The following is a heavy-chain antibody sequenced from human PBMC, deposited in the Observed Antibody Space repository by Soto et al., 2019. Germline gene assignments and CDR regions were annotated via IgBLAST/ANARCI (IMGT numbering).Heavy chain of an antibody. Sequence: EVQLLESGGGLVQPGGSLRLSCAASGITFSSYAMSWVRQAPGKGLEWVSGISDSGGSTYYADSVKGRFTISRDNSKNTLYRQMNSLRAEDTAVYYCAKADYGDYGFDYWGQGTLVTVSS. V-gene: IGHV3-23*01. D-gene: IGHD4-17*01. CDR2: ISDSGGST. CDR1: GITFSSYA. J-gene: IGHJ4*02. CDR3: AKADYGDYGFDY.